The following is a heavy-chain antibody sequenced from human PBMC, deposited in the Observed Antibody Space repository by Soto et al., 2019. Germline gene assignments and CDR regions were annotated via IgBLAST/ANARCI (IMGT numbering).Heavy chain of an antibody. CDR1: GGSISTTFYY. V-gene: IGHV4-39*01. CDR3: ARHPINDDNYPAEVNF. CDR2: VFYNGKT. D-gene: IGHD1-1*01. J-gene: IGHJ1*01. Sequence: QLRLLESGPGVVKPAETLSLTCTVSGGSISTTFYYWGWIRQSPGKGLEWIGTVFYNGKTFYSPSLHSRSSISVDSSENQFSLRLTSLTAADTAVYYCARHPINDDNYPAEVNFWGQGTLVTVSS.